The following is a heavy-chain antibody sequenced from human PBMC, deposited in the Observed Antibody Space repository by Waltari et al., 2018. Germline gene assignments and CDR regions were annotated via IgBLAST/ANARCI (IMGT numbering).Heavy chain of an antibody. V-gene: IGHV3-74*01. Sequence: EVQLVESGGGLVQPGGSLRLSCAASGFTFSSYWMHWVRQAPGKGLVGVSRINRDGSSTSYADSVKGRFTISRDNAKNTLYLQMNSLRAEDTAVYYCASLSHITIFGVNWGQGTLVTVSS. CDR2: INRDGSST. CDR3: ASLSHITIFGVN. J-gene: IGHJ4*02. D-gene: IGHD3-3*01. CDR1: GFTFSSYW.